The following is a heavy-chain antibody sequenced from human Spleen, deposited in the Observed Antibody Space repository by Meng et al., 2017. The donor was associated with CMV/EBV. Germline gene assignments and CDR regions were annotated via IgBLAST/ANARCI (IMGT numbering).Heavy chain of an antibody. D-gene: IGHD3-9*01. CDR3: ARGVPYYDILTGSIGGLDY. Sequence: GGSLRLSCAASGFSFSTYSLNWVRQAPGKGLEWVSSISSTSNYIYYADSVEGRFFISRDNAKNSVHLQMNSLRAEDTAVYYCARGVPYYDILTGSIGGLDYWGQGTLVTVSS. CDR1: GFSFSTYS. CDR2: ISSTSNYI. V-gene: IGHV3-21*01. J-gene: IGHJ4*02.